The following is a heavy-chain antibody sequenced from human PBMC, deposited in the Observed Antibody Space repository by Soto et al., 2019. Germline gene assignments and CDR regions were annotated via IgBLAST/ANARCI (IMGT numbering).Heavy chain of an antibody. CDR2: IYYSGST. J-gene: IGHJ4*02. V-gene: IGHV4-59*08. CDR3: ARRYGSSFVF. CDR1: GGSISSYY. Sequence: PSETLSLTCTVSGGSISSYYWSWIRQPPGKGLEWIGYIYYSGSTTYNPSLKSRVTISVDTSKNQFSLKLSSVTAADTAVYYCARRYGSSFVFWGQGTLVTVSS. D-gene: IGHD6-13*01.